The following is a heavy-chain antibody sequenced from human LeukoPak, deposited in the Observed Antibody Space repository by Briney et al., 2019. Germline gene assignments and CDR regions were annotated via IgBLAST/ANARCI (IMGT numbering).Heavy chain of an antibody. J-gene: IGHJ4*02. Sequence: PSQTLSLTCAVSGGSISSGGYSWSWIRQPPGKGLEWIGYIYHSGSTYYNPSLKSRVTFSVDTSKNQFSLELSSVTAADTAVYYCARHMGNSGYEHFDYWGQGTLVTVSS. CDR2: IYHSGST. CDR3: ARHMGNSGYEHFDY. D-gene: IGHD5-12*01. V-gene: IGHV4-30-2*03. CDR1: GGSISSGGYS.